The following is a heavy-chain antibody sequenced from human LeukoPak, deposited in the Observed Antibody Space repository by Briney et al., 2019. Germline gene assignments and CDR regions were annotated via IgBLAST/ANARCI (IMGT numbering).Heavy chain of an antibody. CDR1: GFTFSSYA. J-gene: IGHJ6*03. CDR2: ISGSGGST. V-gene: IGHV3-23*01. Sequence: GGSPRLSCAASGFTFSSYAMSWVRQAPGKGLEWVSTISGSGGSTYYADSVKGRFTISRDNSKNTLYLQMNSLRAEDTAIYYCAKVDPASVTGGVFYYYYYMDVWGKGTTVTVSS. CDR3: AKVDPASVTGGVFYYYYYMDV. D-gene: IGHD2-21*02.